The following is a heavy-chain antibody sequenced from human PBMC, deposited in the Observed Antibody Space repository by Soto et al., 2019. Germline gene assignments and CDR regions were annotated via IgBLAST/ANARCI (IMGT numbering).Heavy chain of an antibody. CDR2: ISYDGKNI. CDR3: ASDYGALPADRFQY. CDR1: GFNLDSYA. J-gene: IGHJ1*01. Sequence: VESGGGVVQPGRYLRLSCAASGFNLDSYAMNWVRQAPGKGHEWVATISYDGKNIYYADFVRGRFTISKDNSNNTLYLRLSSLIPEDTDIYYCASDYGALPADRFQYWGQGTLVTVSS. V-gene: IGHV3-30*03. D-gene: IGHD2-21*02.